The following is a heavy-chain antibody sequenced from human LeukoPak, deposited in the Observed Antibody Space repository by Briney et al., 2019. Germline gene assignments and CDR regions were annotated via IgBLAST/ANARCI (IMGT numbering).Heavy chain of an antibody. V-gene: IGHV3-23*01. CDR2: ISGSGGST. CDR1: GFTFSSYA. D-gene: IGHD6-13*01. Sequence: GGSLRLSCAASGFTFSSYAMSWVRQAPGKGLEWVSAISGSGGSTYYADSVKGRFTISRDNSKNSLYLQMNSLRTEDTALYYCAKDIGVMSSWYGMDVWGQGTTVTVSS. J-gene: IGHJ6*02. CDR3: AKDIGVMSSWYGMDV.